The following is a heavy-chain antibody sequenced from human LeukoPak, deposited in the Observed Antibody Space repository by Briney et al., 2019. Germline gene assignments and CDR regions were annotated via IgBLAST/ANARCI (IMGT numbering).Heavy chain of an antibody. V-gene: IGHV3-21*04. Sequence: GGSLRLSCAASGFTFSSYAMNWVRQAPGKGLEWVSSISSSSSYIYYADSVKGRFTISRDNAKNSLYLQMNSLRAEDTAVYYCAKTPGVNPLYYYDSSGYWFDYWGQGTLVTVSS. CDR1: GFTFSSYA. CDR3: AKTPGVNPLYYYDSSGYWFDY. D-gene: IGHD3-22*01. CDR2: ISSSSSYI. J-gene: IGHJ4*02.